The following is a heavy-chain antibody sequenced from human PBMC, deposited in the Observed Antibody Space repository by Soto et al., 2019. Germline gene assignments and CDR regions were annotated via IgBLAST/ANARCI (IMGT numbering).Heavy chain of an antibody. D-gene: IGHD3-22*01. CDR1: GYTFTSYA. CDR2: INAGNGNT. CDR3: AREYYYDSSGHNWFDP. Sequence: QVQLVQSGAEEKKPGASVKVSCKASGYTFTSYAMHWVRQAPGQRLEWMGWINAGNGNTKYSQKFQGRVTITRDTSASTADMELSSLRSEDTAVYYCAREYYYDSSGHNWFDPWGQGTLVTVSS. J-gene: IGHJ5*02. V-gene: IGHV1-3*05.